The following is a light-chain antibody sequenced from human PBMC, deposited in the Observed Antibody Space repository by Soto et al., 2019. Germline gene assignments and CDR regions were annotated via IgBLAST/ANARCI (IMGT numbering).Light chain of an antibody. Sequence: QSALTQPASVSGSPGQSITISCTGTSSDVGGYNYGSWYQQHPGKAPKHMIYEVTNRPSGVSNRFSGSKSGNTASLTISGLQAEDEADYYCNSYTSSNTLIFGGGTKLTVL. CDR2: EVT. CDR1: SSDVGGYNY. J-gene: IGLJ2*01. CDR3: NSYTSSNTLI. V-gene: IGLV2-14*01.